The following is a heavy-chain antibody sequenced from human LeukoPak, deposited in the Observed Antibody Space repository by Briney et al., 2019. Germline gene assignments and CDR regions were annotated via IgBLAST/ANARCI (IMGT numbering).Heavy chain of an antibody. Sequence: GASLKVSCKASGYTFTNYHINSVRQAPGQRREWMGWINPNTGDRGYAQKFQGRVSITSDTSISTAYMELGSPRSEDTAVYFCARTTSLTASGYDYWGQGTMVTVSS. D-gene: IGHD4-17*01. J-gene: IGHJ4*02. CDR1: GYTFTNYH. V-gene: IGHV1-8*03. CDR3: ARTTSLTASGYDY. CDR2: INPNTGDR.